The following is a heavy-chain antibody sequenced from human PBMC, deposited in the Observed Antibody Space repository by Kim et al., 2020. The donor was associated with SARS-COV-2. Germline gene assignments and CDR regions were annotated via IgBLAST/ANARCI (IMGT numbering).Heavy chain of an antibody. J-gene: IGHJ4*02. D-gene: IGHD3-9*01. CDR2: VSGAGRTT. V-gene: IGHV3-23*03. CDR3: AKALGLAENY. Sequence: GGSLRLSCAASGFTFSSQAMTWVRQAPGKGLEWVSVVSGAGRTTYYADSGKGRFTIARDNSKNTLSLQMNNLRVEDTAVYYCAKALGLAENYWGQGTLVT. CDR1: GFTFSSQA.